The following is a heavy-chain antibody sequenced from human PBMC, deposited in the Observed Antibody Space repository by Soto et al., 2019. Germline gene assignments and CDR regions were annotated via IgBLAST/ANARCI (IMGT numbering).Heavy chain of an antibody. CDR2: IYYSGST. J-gene: IGHJ5*02. Sequence: QVQLQESGPGLVKPSQTLSLTCTVSGGSISSGGYYWSWIRQHPGKGLEWIGYIYYSGSTYYNPSLKSRVTISVDTSKNQFSLKLSSVTAADTAVYYCARGSFGGNVCWFDPWGQGTLVTVSS. CDR1: GGSISSGGYY. D-gene: IGHD2-15*01. V-gene: IGHV4-31*03. CDR3: ARGSFGGNVCWFDP.